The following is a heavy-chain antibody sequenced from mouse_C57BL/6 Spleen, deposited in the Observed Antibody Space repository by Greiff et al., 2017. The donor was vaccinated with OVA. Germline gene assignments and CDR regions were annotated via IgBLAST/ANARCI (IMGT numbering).Heavy chain of an antibody. CDR1: GFTFSSYA. CDR2: ISSGGDYI. D-gene: IGHD2-3*01. CDR3: TRLYDGYYFFAY. Sequence: EVQLVESGAGLVKPGGSLKLSCAASGFTFSSYAMSWVRQTPEKRLEWVAYISSGGDYIYYADTVKGRFTISRDNARNTLYLQMSSLKSEDTAMYYCTRLYDGYYFFAYWGQGTLVTVSA. V-gene: IGHV5-9-1*02. J-gene: IGHJ3*01.